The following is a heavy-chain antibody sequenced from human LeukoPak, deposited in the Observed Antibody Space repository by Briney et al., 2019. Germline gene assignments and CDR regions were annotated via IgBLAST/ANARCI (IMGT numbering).Heavy chain of an antibody. Sequence: GGSLRLSCAASGFTFNNYAMHWVRQAPGKGLEWVSYISSTGNPRHYAESVEGRFTISRDNAKNSLYLQMNSLRAEDTAVYYCARDLYRIVVVPHYFDCWGQGTLVTVSS. CDR1: GFTFNNYA. V-gene: IGHV3-48*04. CDR2: ISSTGNPR. D-gene: IGHD3-22*01. J-gene: IGHJ4*02. CDR3: ARDLYRIVVVPHYFDC.